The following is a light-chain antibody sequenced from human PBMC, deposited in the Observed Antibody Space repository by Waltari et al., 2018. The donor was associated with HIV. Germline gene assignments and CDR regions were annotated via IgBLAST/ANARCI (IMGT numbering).Light chain of an antibody. CDR1: QSVSSS. CDR3: QQRSNWPSST. Sequence: EIVLTQSPATLSLSPGERATLSCRASQSVSSSLAWYQQKPGQAPRLLIYDTSNRATGIPARFSGSGSGTDFTLTISSLEPEDFAVYYCQQRSNWPSSTFGGGTKVDIK. V-gene: IGKV3-11*01. J-gene: IGKJ4*01. CDR2: DTS.